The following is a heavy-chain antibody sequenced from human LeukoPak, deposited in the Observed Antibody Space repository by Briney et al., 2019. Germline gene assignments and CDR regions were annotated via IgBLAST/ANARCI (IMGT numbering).Heavy chain of an antibody. CDR2: ISTSSSVT. J-gene: IGHJ3*02. V-gene: IGHV3-48*01. CDR3: AREVRLEAFDI. Sequence: PGGSLRLSCAASGFSFSTYNMNWVRQAPGKGLEWVSYISTSSSVTYYADSVKGRFTVSRDNAKNSLYLQMNSLRAEDTAVYYCAREVRLEAFDIWGQGTMVTVSS. D-gene: IGHD1-1*01. CDR1: GFSFSTYN.